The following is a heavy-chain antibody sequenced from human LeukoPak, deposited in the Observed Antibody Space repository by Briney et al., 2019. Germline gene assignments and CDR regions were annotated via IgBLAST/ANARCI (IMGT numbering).Heavy chain of an antibody. Sequence: GGSLRLSCAASGFTVSSNYMSWVRQAPGKGLEWVSVIYGGGSTYYADSVKGRFTISRDNSKNTLYLQMNSLRAEDTAVYYCASPGWAGSPDYWGQGTLVTVSS. CDR1: GFTVSSNY. CDR3: ASPGWAGSPDY. V-gene: IGHV3-53*01. CDR2: IYGGGST. D-gene: IGHD3-10*01. J-gene: IGHJ4*02.